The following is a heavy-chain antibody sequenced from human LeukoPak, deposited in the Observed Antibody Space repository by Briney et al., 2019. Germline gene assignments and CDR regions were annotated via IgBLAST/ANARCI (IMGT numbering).Heavy chain of an antibody. CDR2: INPSGGST. CDR1: GFTFSSYG. J-gene: IGHJ4*02. D-gene: IGHD6-13*01. V-gene: IGHV1-46*01. Sequence: GGSLRLSCAASGFTFSSYGMHWVRQAPGQGLEWMGIINPSGGSTSYAQKFQGRVTMTRDTSTSTVYMELSSLRSEDTAVYYCARAPRGQQLVWVFDYWGQGTLVTVSS. CDR3: ARAPRGQQLVWVFDY.